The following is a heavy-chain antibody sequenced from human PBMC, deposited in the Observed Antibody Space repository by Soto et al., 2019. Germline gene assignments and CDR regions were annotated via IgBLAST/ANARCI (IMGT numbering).Heavy chain of an antibody. J-gene: IGHJ6*02. CDR2: IYPGDSDT. V-gene: IGHV5-51*01. CDR1: GYSFTSYW. D-gene: IGHD3-3*01. CDR3: ARHGKYDFWSGTAGYYYGMDV. Sequence: GESLKISCKGSGYSFTSYWIGWVRQMPGKGLEWMGIIYPGDSDTRYSPSFQGQVTISADKSISTAYLQWSSLKASDTAMYYCARHGKYDFWSGTAGYYYGMDVWGQGTTVTVSS.